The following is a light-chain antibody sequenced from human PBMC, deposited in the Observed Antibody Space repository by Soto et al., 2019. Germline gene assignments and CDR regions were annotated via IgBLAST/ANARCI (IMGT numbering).Light chain of an antibody. J-gene: IGKJ1*01. CDR3: QQSYSNPRT. CDR1: QSISSW. V-gene: IGKV1-5*01. Sequence: DIQMTQSPSTMSASVGDRVTITCRASQSISSWLAWYQQKPGKAPKLLIYDASSLERGVPSRFSGSGSGTDVTLTVSSLQPEDFATYYCQQSYSNPRTFGQGTKVDIK. CDR2: DAS.